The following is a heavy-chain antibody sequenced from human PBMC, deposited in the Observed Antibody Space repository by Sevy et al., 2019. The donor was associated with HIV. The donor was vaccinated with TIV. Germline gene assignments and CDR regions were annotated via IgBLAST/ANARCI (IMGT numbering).Heavy chain of an antibody. CDR1: GFTFSDYY. V-gene: IGHV3-11*06. J-gene: IGHJ4*02. CDR3: ARVRYNYGQKYFDY. D-gene: IGHD5-18*01. Sequence: GGSLRLSCTASGFTFSDYYMSWIHQAPGKGLEWVSYISTSSSYTNYADSVKGRFTFSRDNAKKSLYLIMNSLRAEDTAVYYCARVRYNYGQKYFDYWGQGTLVTVSS. CDR2: ISTSSSYT.